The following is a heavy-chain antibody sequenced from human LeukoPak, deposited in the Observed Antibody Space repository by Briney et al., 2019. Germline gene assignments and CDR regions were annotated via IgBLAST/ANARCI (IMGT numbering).Heavy chain of an antibody. CDR1: GGSFSGYY. V-gene: IGHV4-59*10. Sequence: SETLSLTCAVYGGSFSGYYWSWIRQPAGQGLEYIGRMYTSGSTNYNPSLKSRVTISVDTSKNQFSLKLSSVTAADTAVYYCARGYDGSGYYYRNRYFDLWGRGTLVTVSS. CDR2: MYTSGST. CDR3: ARGYDGSGYYYRNRYFDL. J-gene: IGHJ2*01. D-gene: IGHD3-22*01.